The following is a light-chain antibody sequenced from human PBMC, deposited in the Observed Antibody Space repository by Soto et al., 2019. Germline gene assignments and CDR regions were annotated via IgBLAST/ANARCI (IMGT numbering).Light chain of an antibody. CDR3: SSYTSSSTLV. CDR2: DVN. J-gene: IGLJ1*01. V-gene: IGLV2-14*03. CDR1: SSDVGGYNY. Sequence: QPALTQPASVSGSPGQSITISCTGTSSDVGGYNYVSWYQQHPGKAPKLMIYDVNNRPSGVSYRFSGSKSGNTASLTISGLQAEDEADYYCSSYTSSSTLVFGTGTKLTVL.